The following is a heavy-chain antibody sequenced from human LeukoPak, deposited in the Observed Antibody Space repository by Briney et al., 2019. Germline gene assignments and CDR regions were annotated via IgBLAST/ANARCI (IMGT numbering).Heavy chain of an antibody. CDR1: SHSFKGYC. J-gene: IGHJ6*04. Sequence: KSSETLSLPCAVCSHSFKGYCCNWISDPPGQGRVWNGEINHSGSTNYNPYPKSRVPISVDTSKNQFSLKLSSVTAAVTAVYYCAREVVVYFYSYYEMDVWGKGTPVTVSP. D-gene: IGHD2-15*01. CDR2: INHSGST. CDR3: AREVVVYFYSYYEMDV. V-gene: IGHV4-34*01.